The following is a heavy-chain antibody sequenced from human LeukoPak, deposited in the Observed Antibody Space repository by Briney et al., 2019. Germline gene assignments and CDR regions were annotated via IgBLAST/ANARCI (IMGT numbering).Heavy chain of an antibody. CDR3: ARAPDYGGNAEYYFDY. J-gene: IGHJ4*02. V-gene: IGHV3-72*01. D-gene: IGHD4-23*01. CDR1: GFTFSDHY. Sequence: GGSLRLSCAASGFTFSDHYMDWVRQAPGKGLEWVGRTRNKANSYTTEYAASVKGRFTISRDDSKNSLYLQMNSLKTEDTAVYYCARAPDYGGNAEYYFDYWGQGTLVTVSS. CDR2: TRNKANSYTT.